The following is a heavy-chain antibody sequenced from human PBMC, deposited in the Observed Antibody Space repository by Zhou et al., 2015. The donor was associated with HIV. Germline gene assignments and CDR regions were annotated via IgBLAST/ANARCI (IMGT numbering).Heavy chain of an antibody. V-gene: IGHV1-18*01. CDR2: ISAYNGNT. Sequence: QVQLVQSGAEMRKPGASVKVSCKASGYIFTSYGISWVRQAPGQGLEWMGWISAYNGNTNFAQKLQGRVTMTTDTSTSTAYMELRSLRSDDTAVYYCARVRGDGGRYFDWLVYYFDYWGQGTLVTVSS. J-gene: IGHJ4*02. CDR3: ARVRGDGGRYFDWLVYYFDY. D-gene: IGHD3-9*01. CDR1: GYIFTSYG.